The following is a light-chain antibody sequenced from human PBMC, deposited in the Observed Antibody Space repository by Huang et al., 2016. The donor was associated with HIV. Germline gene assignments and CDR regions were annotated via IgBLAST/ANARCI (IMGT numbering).Light chain of an antibody. V-gene: IGKV1-39*01. J-gene: IGKJ1*01. CDR2: TAS. CDR1: QNITKS. CDR3: QQSFSVPRT. Sequence: DIQMTQSPPSLSASVGDRVTFTCRANQNITKSLNWYPQKPGKAPKLLIYTASTLESGVPSSFSGGGSGSRFTLNITNLQPEDFATYYCQQSFSVPRTFG.